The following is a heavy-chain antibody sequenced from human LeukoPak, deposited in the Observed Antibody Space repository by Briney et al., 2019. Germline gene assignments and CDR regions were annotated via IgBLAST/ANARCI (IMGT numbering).Heavy chain of an antibody. CDR2: ISNSGGT. V-gene: IGHV4-4*07. CDR3: GRQGSENYFDS. CDR1: GDSIRDYY. J-gene: IGHJ4*02. D-gene: IGHD3-10*01. Sequence: PSETLSLTCTVSGDSIRDYYWSWIRQPAGKGLEWIGRISNSGGTNFNPSLKGRVTLSVQTSKNQFSLKLKSVTAADTAVYYCGRQGSENYFDSWGLGTLVTVSS.